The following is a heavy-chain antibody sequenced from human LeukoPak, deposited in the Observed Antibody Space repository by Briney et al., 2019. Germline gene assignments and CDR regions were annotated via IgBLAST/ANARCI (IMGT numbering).Heavy chain of an antibody. V-gene: IGHV4-59*01. CDR1: GGSISTYY. J-gene: IGHJ4*02. Sequence: SETLSLTCTVSGGSISTYYWTWIRQPPGKGLEWIGYIYYSGSTNYNPSLKSRVTTSVDTSKNQFSLKLTSVTAADAAVYYCARGAVAGYLNAPLDYWGQGTLVTVSS. CDR3: ARGAVAGYLNAPLDY. CDR2: IYYSGST. D-gene: IGHD6-13*01.